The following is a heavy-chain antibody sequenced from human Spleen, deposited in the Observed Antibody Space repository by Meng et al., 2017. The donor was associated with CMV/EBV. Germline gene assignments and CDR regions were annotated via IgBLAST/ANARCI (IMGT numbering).Heavy chain of an antibody. V-gene: IGHV3-15*01. CDR3: TTGGTYFDF. J-gene: IGHJ4*02. CDR2: IKSKSDGGTT. Sequence: GESLKISCAASGFTFSHAWMSLVRQAPGMGLEWVGRIKSKSDGGTTDYAAPVKGRFTISRDDSKNTLYLQMNSLKTEDTAVYYCTTGGTYFDFWGQGTRVTVSS. D-gene: IGHD1-26*01. CDR1: GFTFSHAW.